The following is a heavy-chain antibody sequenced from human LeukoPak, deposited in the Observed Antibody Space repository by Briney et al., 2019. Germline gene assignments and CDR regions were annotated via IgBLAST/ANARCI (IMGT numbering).Heavy chain of an antibody. V-gene: IGHV1-18*01. CDR1: GYTFATYD. CDR3: TRGGASSGYDY. D-gene: IGHD6-19*01. Sequence: ASVKVSCKASGYTFATYDISWVRQDPGQGLEWMGWISGKNGNTNYAQKVQGRVTMTTDTSTSTAYMDLRSLRSDDTALYYCTRGGASSGYDYWGQGTLVTVSS. CDR2: ISGKNGNT. J-gene: IGHJ4*02.